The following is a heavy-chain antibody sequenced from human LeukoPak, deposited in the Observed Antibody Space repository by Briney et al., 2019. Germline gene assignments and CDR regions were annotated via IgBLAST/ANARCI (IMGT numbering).Heavy chain of an antibody. CDR3: ARDWYYDSSGPKPVRWFDP. CDR1: GGTFSSYA. CDR2: IIPIFGTA. Sequence: VASVKVSCKASGGTFSSYAISWVRQAPGQGLEWMGGIIPIFGTANYAQKFQGRVTITTDESTSTAYMELSSLRSEDTAVYYCARDWYYDSSGPKPVRWFDPWGQGTLVTVSS. J-gene: IGHJ5*02. D-gene: IGHD3-22*01. V-gene: IGHV1-69*05.